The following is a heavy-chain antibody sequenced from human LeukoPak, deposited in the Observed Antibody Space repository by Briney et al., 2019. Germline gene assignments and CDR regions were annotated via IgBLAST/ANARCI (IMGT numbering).Heavy chain of an antibody. CDR2: IKQDGSEK. V-gene: IGHV3-7*01. D-gene: IGHD3-3*01. J-gene: IGHJ5*02. CDR3: ARYTLYYDFWSGYYTHWFDP. Sequence: GGSLRLSCAASGFTFSSYAMSWVRQAPGKGLEWVANIKQDGSEKYYVDSVKGRFTISRDNAKNSLYLQMNSLRAEDTAVYYCARYTLYYDFWSGYYTHWFDPWGQGTLVTVSS. CDR1: GFTFSSYA.